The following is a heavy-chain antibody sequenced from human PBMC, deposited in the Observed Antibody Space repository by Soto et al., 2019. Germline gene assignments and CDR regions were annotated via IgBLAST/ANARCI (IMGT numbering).Heavy chain of an antibody. CDR1: GCIFSNYG. CDR3: AIVRVADPALHH. V-gene: IGHV3-30*02. D-gene: IGHD3-10*02. CDR2: ISYDGSDI. Sequence: GGSLRLSRVGSGCIFSNYGMPRVRQAPGKGLEWVAFISYDGSDILYADSVKGRFTISRDNAKSALFLHMNRPTAEDTAIYFCAIVRVADPALHHWGQGPLVTVSS. J-gene: IGHJ5*02.